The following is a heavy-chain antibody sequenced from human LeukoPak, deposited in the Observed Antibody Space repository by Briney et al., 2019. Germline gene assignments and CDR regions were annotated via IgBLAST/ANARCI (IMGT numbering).Heavy chain of an antibody. J-gene: IGHJ3*02. CDR3: EKDYTYYYDSSGHDAFDI. Sequence: PGGSLRLFCAASGFTFSSYGMHWVRLAPGKGLEWVAFIRYDGSNKYYADSVKGRFTISRDNSKNTLYLKMNSLRAEDTAVYYCEKDYTYYYDSSGHDAFDIWGQGTMVTVPS. V-gene: IGHV3-30*02. CDR2: IRYDGSNK. CDR1: GFTFSSYG. D-gene: IGHD3-22*01.